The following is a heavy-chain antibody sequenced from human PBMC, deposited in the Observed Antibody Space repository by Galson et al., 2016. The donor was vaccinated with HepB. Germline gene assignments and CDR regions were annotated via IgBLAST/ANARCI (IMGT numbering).Heavy chain of an antibody. CDR1: GGSFTNNNW. D-gene: IGHD7-27*01. J-gene: IGHJ4*02. V-gene: IGHV4-4*02. CDR2: MYHSGYT. Sequence: SETLSLTCAVSGGSFTNNNWWRWVRQPPGKGLEWIGEMYHSGYTNYNPSLKSRVTMSVDESKNQFSLRLFAVTAADTAVYHCVRVWGKYFDYWGQGALVTVSS. CDR3: VRVWGKYFDY.